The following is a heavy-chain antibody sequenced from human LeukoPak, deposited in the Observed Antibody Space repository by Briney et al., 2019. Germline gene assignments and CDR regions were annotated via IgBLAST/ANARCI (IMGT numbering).Heavy chain of an antibody. Sequence: GGSLRLSCAASGFTFSGSAMHWVRQASGKGLEWVGRIRSKANSYATAYAASVKGRFTISRDDSKNTAYLQMNSLKTEDTAIYYCAKALTSSWYCFDSWGQGTLVTVSS. D-gene: IGHD6-13*01. J-gene: IGHJ4*02. CDR2: IRSKANSYAT. CDR3: AKALTSSWYCFDS. CDR1: GFTFSGSA. V-gene: IGHV3-73*01.